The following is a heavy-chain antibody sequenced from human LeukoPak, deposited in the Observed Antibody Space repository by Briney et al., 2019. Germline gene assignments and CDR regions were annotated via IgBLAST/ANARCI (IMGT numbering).Heavy chain of an antibody. J-gene: IGHJ3*02. CDR2: ISSSSSYI. Sequence: GGSLRLSCAASGFTFSSYSMNWVRQAPGKGLEWVSSISSSSSYIYYADSVKGRFTISRDNAKNSLYLQMNSLRAEDTAVYYCARDSIGSVTGTMGGAFDIWGQGTMVTVSS. CDR3: ARDSIGSVTGTMGGAFDI. V-gene: IGHV3-21*01. D-gene: IGHD1-7*01. CDR1: GFTFSSYS.